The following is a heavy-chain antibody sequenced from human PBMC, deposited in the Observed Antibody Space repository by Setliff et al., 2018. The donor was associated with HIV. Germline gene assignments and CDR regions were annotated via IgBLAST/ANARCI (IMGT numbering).Heavy chain of an antibody. D-gene: IGHD2-15*01. CDR3: ARVAGGDIVVVVAATPYYYYVDV. Sequence: VKVSCKASGYTFTSYGISWVRQAPGQGLEWMGWISAYNGNTNYAQKLQGRVTMTTDTSTSTAYMELRSLRSDDTAVYYCARVAGGDIVVVVAATPYYYYVDVWGKGTTVTVSS. CDR2: ISAYNGNT. V-gene: IGHV1-18*01. CDR1: GYTFTSYG. J-gene: IGHJ6*03.